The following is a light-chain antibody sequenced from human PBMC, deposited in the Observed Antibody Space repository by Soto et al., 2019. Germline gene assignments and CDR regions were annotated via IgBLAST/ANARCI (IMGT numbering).Light chain of an antibody. J-gene: IGKJ4*01. V-gene: IGKV4-1*01. CDR1: QSVLYNSNNKNY. Sequence: DIVMTQSPDSLAVSLGERATINCKSSQSVLYNSNNKNYLAWYQRKPGQPPKLLIYWASTRESGVPDRCSGSGSGTDFTLTIGSLQAEDVAVYYCQQYYSIPLTFGGGTKVEIK. CDR3: QQYYSIPLT. CDR2: WAS.